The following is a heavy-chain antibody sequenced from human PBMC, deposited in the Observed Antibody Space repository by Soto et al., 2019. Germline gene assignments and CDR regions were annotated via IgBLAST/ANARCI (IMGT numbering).Heavy chain of an antibody. V-gene: IGHV3-30-3*01. D-gene: IGHD3-22*01. CDR3: ARAVYYDSSGYYYFDY. CDR2: ISYDGSNK. CDR1: GFTFSSYA. J-gene: IGHJ4*02. Sequence: GGSLRLSCAASGFTFSSYAMHWVRQAPGKGLEWVAVISYDGSNKYYADSVKGRFTISRDNSKNTLYLQMNSLRAEDTAVYYCARAVYYDSSGYYYFDYWGQGTLVTVSS.